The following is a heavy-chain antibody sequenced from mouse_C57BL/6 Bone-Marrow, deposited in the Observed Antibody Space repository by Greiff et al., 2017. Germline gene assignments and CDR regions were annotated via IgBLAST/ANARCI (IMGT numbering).Heavy chain of an antibody. CDR1: GYAFTNYL. CDR3: ARYYYGSYFDY. V-gene: IGHV1-54*01. J-gene: IGHJ2*01. D-gene: IGHD1-1*01. Sequence: QVQLQQSGAELVRPGTSVKVSCKASGYAFTNYLIEGVKQRPGQGLGWIGVINPGSGGTKYNEKVKGKATLTADKSPSTAYMQLSSLTSEDSAVYFCARYYYGSYFDYWGQGTTLTVSS. CDR2: INPGSGGT.